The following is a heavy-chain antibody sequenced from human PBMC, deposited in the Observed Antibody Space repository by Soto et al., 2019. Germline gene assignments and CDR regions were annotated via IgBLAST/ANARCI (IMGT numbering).Heavy chain of an antibody. V-gene: IGHV3-30*18. CDR1: GFTFSSYG. J-gene: IGHJ4*02. D-gene: IGHD2-8*02. Sequence: QVQLVESGGGVVQPGRSLRLSCAASGFTFSSYGMHWVRQAPGKGLEWVAVISYDGSNKYYADSVKGRVTISRDNSKNTLYLQMNSLRAEDTAVYYCAKHATGAFDYWGQGTLVTVSS. CDR3: AKHATGAFDY. CDR2: ISYDGSNK.